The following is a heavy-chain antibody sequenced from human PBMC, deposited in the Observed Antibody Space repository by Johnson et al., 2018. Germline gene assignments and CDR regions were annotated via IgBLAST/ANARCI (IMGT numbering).Heavy chain of an antibody. CDR3: ARGYCGGDCYSLSIDV. D-gene: IGHD2-21*02. V-gene: IGHV1-69*01. J-gene: IGHJ4*02. CDR1: GDTFNSYG. Sequence: QVQLVESGAEVKKPGSSVKVSCKASGDTFNSYGINWVRQAPGQGLEWMGGIIPVFGTTNYAQKFQGRVTITADESTSTAYMEWSSLTSEDTAVYYCARGYCGGDCYSLSIDVWGQGTLVIVSS. CDR2: IIPVFGTT.